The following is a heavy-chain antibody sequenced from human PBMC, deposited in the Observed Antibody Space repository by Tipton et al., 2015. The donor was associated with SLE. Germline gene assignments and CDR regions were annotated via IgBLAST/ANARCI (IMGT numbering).Heavy chain of an antibody. CDR1: GFTFRSYA. V-gene: IGHV3-23*01. CDR3: GKNGGPATFAI. CDR2: ISDTGYDT. Sequence: GSLKLSCAASGFTFRSYAMNWVRQAPGKGLEWVSAISDTGYDTYYADSMRGRLTISRDNSKSTLYLQINNLRAGDTAVYYCGKNGGPATFAIWGQGTMVTVSS. D-gene: IGHD1-1*01. J-gene: IGHJ3*02.